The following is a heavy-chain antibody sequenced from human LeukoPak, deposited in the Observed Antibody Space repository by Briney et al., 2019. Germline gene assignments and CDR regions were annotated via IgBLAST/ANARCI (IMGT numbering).Heavy chain of an antibody. CDR2: IYHSGST. CDR1: GYSISSGYY. Sequence: KPSETLSLTCTVSGYSISSGYYWGWIRQPPGKGLEWIGSIYHSGSTYYNPSLKSRVTISVDTSKNQFSLKLSSVTAADTAVYYCARGGGSYYSDYWGQGTLVTVSS. J-gene: IGHJ4*02. V-gene: IGHV4-38-2*02. CDR3: ARGGGSYYSDY. D-gene: IGHD2-15*01.